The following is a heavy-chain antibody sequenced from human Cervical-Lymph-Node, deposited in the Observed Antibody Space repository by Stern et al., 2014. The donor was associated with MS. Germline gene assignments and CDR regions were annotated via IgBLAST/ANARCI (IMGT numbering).Heavy chain of an antibody. Sequence: EVQLVESGPEVKRPGESLKISCQASGYTFTSYWIGWVRQIPGKGLEWIAIIFPGGSDIRNSPSFQGQVTISADKSSSTAYLQWNNVKASDTAIYYCARQRYFDYWGQGTLVTVSS. CDR3: ARQRYFDY. CDR1: GYTFTSYW. V-gene: IGHV5-51*01. CDR2: IFPGGSDI. J-gene: IGHJ4*02.